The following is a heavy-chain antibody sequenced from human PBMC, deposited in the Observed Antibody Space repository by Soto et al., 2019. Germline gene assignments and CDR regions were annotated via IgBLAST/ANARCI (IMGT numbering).Heavy chain of an antibody. J-gene: IGHJ5*01. D-gene: IGHD3-22*01. Sequence: PSETLSLTCIASGGSLSSSSYYWGWIRQSPGKGLERIGSIYYSGSTYYNPSLKSRVTISVDTSKSHFALKLSSVTAADTAVYYCARHSNRGSGYYYWFDSWGQGSLVTVSS. CDR2: IYYSGST. CDR3: ARHSNRGSGYYYWFDS. V-gene: IGHV4-39*01. CDR1: GGSLSSSSYY.